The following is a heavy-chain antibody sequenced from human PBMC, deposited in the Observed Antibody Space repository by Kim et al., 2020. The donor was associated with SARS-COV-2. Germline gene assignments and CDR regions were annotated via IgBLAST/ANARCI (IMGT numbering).Heavy chain of an antibody. Sequence: YAQKFQGRVTITADESTSTAYMELSSLRSEDTAVYYCASAGYYSNWFDPWGQGTLVTVSS. CDR3: ASAGYYSNWFDP. V-gene: IGHV1-69*01. J-gene: IGHJ5*02. D-gene: IGHD3-9*01.